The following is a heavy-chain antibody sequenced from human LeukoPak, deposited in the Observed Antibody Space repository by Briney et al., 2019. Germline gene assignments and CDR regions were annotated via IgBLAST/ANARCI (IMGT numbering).Heavy chain of an antibody. CDR1: GYSFTDYS. D-gene: IGHD2/OR15-2a*01. CDR2: IGGYSGHT. Sequence: GASVKVSCTASGYSFTDYSINWVRLAPGQGLEWIGWIGGYSGHTQYAEKFQGRVIMATNTSTKTAYMELTNLRSDDTAVYYCARPANLYYSADAFALWGQGTLVTVSS. CDR3: ARPANLYYSADAFAL. J-gene: IGHJ3*01. V-gene: IGHV1-18*01.